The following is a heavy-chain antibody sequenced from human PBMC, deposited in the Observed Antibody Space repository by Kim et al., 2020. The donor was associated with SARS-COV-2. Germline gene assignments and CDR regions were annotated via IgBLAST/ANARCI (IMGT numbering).Heavy chain of an antibody. CDR1: GFSFSGYE. J-gene: IGHJ6*02. CDR2: ISGSGNTM. CDR3: ARDRHYFYDYGMDV. V-gene: IGHV3-48*03. Sequence: GGSLRLSCEASGFSFSGYEMNWVRQPPGKGLEWLAYISGSGNTMYYAASVKGRFTISRDNANNSVYLQMDSLRAEDTAVYYCARDRHYFYDYGMDVWGQGTPVTVSS.